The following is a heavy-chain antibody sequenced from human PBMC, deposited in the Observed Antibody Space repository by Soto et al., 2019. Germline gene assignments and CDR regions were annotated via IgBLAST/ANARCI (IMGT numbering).Heavy chain of an antibody. V-gene: IGHV4-31*03. D-gene: IGHD3-10*01. CDR2: IYYSGST. CDR1: GGSISSGGYY. J-gene: IGHJ4*02. Sequence: PSETLSLTCTFSGGSISSGGYYWSWIRQHPGKGLEWIGYIYYSGSTYYNPSLKSRVTISVDTSKNQFSLKLSSVTAADTAVYYCARDRIRGPLLWGEGTLVTVSS. CDR3: ARDRIRGPLL.